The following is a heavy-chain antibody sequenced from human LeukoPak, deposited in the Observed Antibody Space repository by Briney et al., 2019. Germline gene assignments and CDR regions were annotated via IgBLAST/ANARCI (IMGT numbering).Heavy chain of an antibody. CDR1: GYTFTGYY. J-gene: IGHJ4*02. CDR2: INPNSGGT. V-gene: IGHV1-2*02. CDR3: ARDLGITTGTTYFDY. Sequence: SVKVSCKASGYTFTGYYMHWVRQAPGQGLEWMGWINPNSGGTNYAQKFQGRVTMTRDTSISTAYMELSRLRSDDTAVYYCARDLGITTGTTYFDYWGQGTLVTVSS. D-gene: IGHD1-7*01.